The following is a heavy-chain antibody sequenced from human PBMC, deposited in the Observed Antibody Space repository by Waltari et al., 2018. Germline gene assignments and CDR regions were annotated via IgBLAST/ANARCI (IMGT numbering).Heavy chain of an antibody. J-gene: IGHJ3*02. CDR2: SIPICETA. CDR1: GGTFSSYA. V-gene: IGHV1-69*05. D-gene: IGHD2-21*01. Sequence: QVQLVQSGAEVKKPGSSVKVSCKASGGTFSSYAISWVRQAPGQGLEWMGGSIPICETANYAQKFQGRVTITTDESTSTAYMELSRLRSEDTAVYYCARDVGAYCGGDCSYAFDIWGQGTMVTVSS. CDR3: ARDVGAYCGGDCSYAFDI.